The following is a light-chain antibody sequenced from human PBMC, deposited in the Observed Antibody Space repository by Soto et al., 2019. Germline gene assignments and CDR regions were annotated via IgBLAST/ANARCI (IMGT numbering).Light chain of an antibody. V-gene: IGLV2-14*01. Sequence: QSVLTLPASVSGSPGQSITISCTGTSNDIGAYDYVSWYQQHPGQAPKVIIYEVSNRPSGVSSRFSGSKSGNTASLTISGLQAEDEGDYYCTSYTNIKTYVFGTGTKVTVL. CDR2: EVS. CDR3: TSYTNIKTYV. J-gene: IGLJ1*01. CDR1: SNDIGAYDY.